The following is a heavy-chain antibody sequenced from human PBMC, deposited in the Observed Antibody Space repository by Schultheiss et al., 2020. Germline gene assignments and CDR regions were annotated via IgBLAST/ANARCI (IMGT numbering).Heavy chain of an antibody. V-gene: IGHV2-70*01. CDR3: ARIPWGYYYDSSGYDNEID. D-gene: IGHD3-22*01. CDR1: GFSLSTSGMC. J-gene: IGHJ4*02. Sequence: SGPTLVKPTQTLTLTCTFSGFSLSTSGMCVSWIRQPPGKALEWLALIDWDDDKYYSTSLKTRLTISKDTSKNQVVLTMTNMDPVDTATYYCARIPWGYYYDSSGYDNEIDWGQGTLVTVSS. CDR2: IDWDDDK.